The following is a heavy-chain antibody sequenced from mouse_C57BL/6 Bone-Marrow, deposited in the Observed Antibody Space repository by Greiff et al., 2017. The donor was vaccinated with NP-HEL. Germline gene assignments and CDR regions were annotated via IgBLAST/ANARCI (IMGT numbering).Heavy chain of an antibody. CDR2: IDPNSGGT. CDR3: ARWGWFPYAMDY. D-gene: IGHD2-3*01. Sequence: QVQLKEPGAELVKPGASVKLSCKASGYTFTSYWMHWVKQRPGRGLEWIGRIDPNSGGTKYNEKFKSKATLTVDKPSSTAYMQLSSLTSEDSAVYYCARWGWFPYAMDYWGQGTSVTVSS. V-gene: IGHV1-72*01. J-gene: IGHJ4*01. CDR1: GYTFTSYW.